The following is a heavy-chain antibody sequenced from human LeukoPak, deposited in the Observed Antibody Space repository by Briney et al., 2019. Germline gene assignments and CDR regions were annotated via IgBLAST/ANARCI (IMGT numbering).Heavy chain of an antibody. D-gene: IGHD3-10*01. J-gene: IGHJ4*02. CDR3: VREWFLARYS. CDR2: IDEGGNKV. Sequence: GGSLRLSCAASGFTFDYHWMTWVRQAPGKGLEWVANIDEGGNKVYYAESVKGRFTISRDNAKNSVFLQMNSLRAEDTAEYYCVREWFLARYSWGQGALVTVSS. CDR1: GFTFDYHW. V-gene: IGHV3-7*01.